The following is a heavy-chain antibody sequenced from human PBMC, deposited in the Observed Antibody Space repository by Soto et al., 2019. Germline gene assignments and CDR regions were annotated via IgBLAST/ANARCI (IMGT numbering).Heavy chain of an antibody. CDR3: ARDRGIAVSGTLDY. V-gene: IGHV4-59*01. CDR2: IYYSGST. CDR1: GASISSYY. J-gene: IGHJ4*02. Sequence: SETLSLTCTVSGASISSYYWSWIRQPPGKGLEYIGFIYYSGSTNYNPSLKSRVTMSVDTSKNQFSLRLSSVTAADTAVYYCARDRGIAVSGTLDYWGQGALVTVSS. D-gene: IGHD6-19*01.